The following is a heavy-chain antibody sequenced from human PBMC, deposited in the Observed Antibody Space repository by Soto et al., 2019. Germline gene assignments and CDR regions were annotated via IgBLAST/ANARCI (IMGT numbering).Heavy chain of an antibody. V-gene: IGHV1-2*02. J-gene: IGHJ3*02. D-gene: IGHD3-3*01. CDR1: GYTFTGYY. CDR2: INPNSGGT. CDR3: ARGGGTYDFWSGSYDAFDI. Sequence: ASVKVSCKASGYTFTGYYMHWVRQAPGQGLEWMGWINPNSGGTNYAQKFQGRVTMTRDTSISTAYMELSRLRSDDTAVYCCARGGGTYDFWSGSYDAFDIWGQGTMVTVSS.